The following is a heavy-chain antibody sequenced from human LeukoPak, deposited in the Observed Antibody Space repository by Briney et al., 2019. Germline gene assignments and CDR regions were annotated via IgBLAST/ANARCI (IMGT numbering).Heavy chain of an antibody. Sequence: SETLSLTCSVSGDSINNYYWNWIRQTPGKGLEWIGFMHSSGGSTNYNPSLRRRGTISVDTSKNQISLNLNSVTAADTASCFCSRQSRPLAAAGTGYNYGLDVWGKGTTVTVSS. CDR3: SRQSRPLAAAGTGYNYGLDV. CDR1: GDSINNYY. D-gene: IGHD6-13*01. V-gene: IGHV4-59*01. CDR2: MHSSGGST. J-gene: IGHJ6*04.